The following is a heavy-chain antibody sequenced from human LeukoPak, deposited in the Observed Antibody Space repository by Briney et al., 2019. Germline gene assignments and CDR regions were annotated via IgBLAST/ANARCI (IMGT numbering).Heavy chain of an antibody. Sequence: PGGSLRLSCAASGFTFSSYGMHWVRQAPGKGLEWVAVTPYDGSNKYYADSVKGRFTISRDNSKNTLYLQMNSLRAEDTAVYYCAKDSPNCSGGSCYIGWFDPWGQGALVTVSS. V-gene: IGHV3-30*18. CDR3: AKDSPNCSGGSCYIGWFDP. D-gene: IGHD2-15*01. CDR2: TPYDGSNK. CDR1: GFTFSSYG. J-gene: IGHJ5*02.